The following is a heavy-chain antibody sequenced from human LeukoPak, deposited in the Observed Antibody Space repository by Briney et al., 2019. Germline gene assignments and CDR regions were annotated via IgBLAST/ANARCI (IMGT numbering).Heavy chain of an antibody. Sequence: GGSLRLSCAASGFTFSSYALSWVRQAPGKGLEWVSAISASGGGTYYADSVKGRFTISRDNSKNTLYLQMNSLRAEDTAVYYCARESTPLRGAFDPWGPGTLVTVSS. V-gene: IGHV3-23*01. CDR3: ARESTPLRGAFDP. J-gene: IGHJ5*02. D-gene: IGHD5-24*01. CDR1: GFTFSSYA. CDR2: ISASGGGT.